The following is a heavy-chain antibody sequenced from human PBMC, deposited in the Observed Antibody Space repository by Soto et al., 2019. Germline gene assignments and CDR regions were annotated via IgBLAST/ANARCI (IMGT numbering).Heavy chain of an antibody. CDR1: GGSISSYY. CDR3: AHYSGSYDGYFDY. CDR2: IYYSGST. J-gene: IGHJ4*02. D-gene: IGHD1-26*01. Sequence: SETLSLTCTVSGGSISSYYWSWIRQPPGKGLEWIGYIYYSGSTNYNPSLKSRVTISVDTSKNQFSLKLSSVTAADTAVYYCAHYSGSYDGYFDYWGQGTLVTVSS. V-gene: IGHV4-59*01.